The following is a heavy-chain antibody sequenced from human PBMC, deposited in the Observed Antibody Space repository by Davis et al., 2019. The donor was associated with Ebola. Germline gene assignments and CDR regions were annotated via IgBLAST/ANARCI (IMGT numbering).Heavy chain of an antibody. D-gene: IGHD6-25*01. CDR2: IYSGGST. CDR1: GFTVSSNY. V-gene: IGHV3-53*01. Sequence: AESLKISCAASGFTVSSNYMSWVRQAPGKGLEWVSVIYSGGSTYYADSVKGRFTISRDNSKNTLYLQMNSLRAEDTAVYYCAREGLSSGIDYWGQGTLVTVSS. CDR3: AREGLSSGIDY. J-gene: IGHJ4*02.